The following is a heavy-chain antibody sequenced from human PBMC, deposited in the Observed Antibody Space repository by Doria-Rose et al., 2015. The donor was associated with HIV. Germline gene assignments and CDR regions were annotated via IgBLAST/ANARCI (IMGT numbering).Heavy chain of an antibody. J-gene: IGHJ4*02. CDR2: ISWNSGSI. Sequence: PGISWNSGSIGYAYSVKGRFTISRDNAKNSLYLQMNSLRAEDTALYYCAKGGNSWSYGPFDYWGQGTLVTVSS. CDR3: AKGGNSWSYGPFDY. V-gene: IGHV3-9*01. D-gene: IGHD6-13*01.